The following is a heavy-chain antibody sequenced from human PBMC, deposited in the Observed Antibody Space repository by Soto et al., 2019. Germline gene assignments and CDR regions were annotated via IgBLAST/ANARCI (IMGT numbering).Heavy chain of an antibody. J-gene: IGHJ4*02. CDR1: GGSISSSSYY. V-gene: IGHV3-23*01. D-gene: IGHD6-13*01. CDR3: AKVFIAAAGTGYPFDY. Sequence: PSETLSLTCTVSGGSISSSSYYWGWIRQPPGKGLEWVSAISGSGGSTYYADSVKGRFTISRDNSKNTLYLQMNSLRAEDTAVYYCAKVFIAAAGTGYPFDYWGQGTLVTVPS. CDR2: ISGSGGST.